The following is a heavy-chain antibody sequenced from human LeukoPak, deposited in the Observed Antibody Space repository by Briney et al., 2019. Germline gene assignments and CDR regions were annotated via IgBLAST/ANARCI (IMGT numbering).Heavy chain of an antibody. CDR2: IIPIFGTA. J-gene: IGHJ6*02. D-gene: IGHD2-21*02. CDR1: GGTFSSYA. V-gene: IGHV1-69*13. Sequence: ASVKVSCKASGGTFSSYAISWVRQAPGQGLEWMGGIIPIFGTANYAQKFQGRVTITADESTSTAYMELSSLRSEDTAVYYCGGPYCGGDCYSAGNYYYGMDVWGQGTTVTVSS. CDR3: GGPYCGGDCYSAGNYYYGMDV.